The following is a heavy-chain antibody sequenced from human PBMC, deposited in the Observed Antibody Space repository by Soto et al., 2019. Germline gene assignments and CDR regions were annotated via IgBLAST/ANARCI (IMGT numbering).Heavy chain of an antibody. CDR3: ARDRGPFLLGALASFYFAF. V-gene: IGHV1-18*01. CDR1: GYTFTLYG. CDR2: INTYNGNT. J-gene: IGHJ4*02. Sequence: QVQLVQSGTEVKKPGASVKVSCKASGYTFTLYGVSWVRQAPGQGLEWMGRINTYNGNTNYAQKLQDRVTMTTDTSTSTVYMELRSLKSDDTAVYYCARDRGPFLLGALASFYFAFWGQGTLVSVSS. D-gene: IGHD1-26*01.